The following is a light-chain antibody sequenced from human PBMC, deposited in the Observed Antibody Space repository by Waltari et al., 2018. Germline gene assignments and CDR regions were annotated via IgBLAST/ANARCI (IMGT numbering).Light chain of an antibody. CDR1: SSDIGGYNY. CDR3: SSYMDSSTLEL. Sequence: QSALTQPASVSGSPGQSITISCTGTSSDIGGYNYVSWYQQVPGKAPKLMISDVSNRPAGVSSRFSGSKSGNTASLTISGLQAEDEADYFCSSYMDSSTLELFGGGTSLTVL. J-gene: IGLJ2*01. V-gene: IGLV2-14*03. CDR2: DVS.